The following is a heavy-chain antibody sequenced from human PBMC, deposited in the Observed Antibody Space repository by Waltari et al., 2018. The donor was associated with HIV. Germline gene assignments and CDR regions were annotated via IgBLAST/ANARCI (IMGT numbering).Heavy chain of an antibody. CDR1: GFIFSNNA. V-gene: IGHV3-23*01. Sequence: EVQLLESGGDLVQPGGSLRISCAASGFIFSNNAMSLVRPAPGKGVDWVSSISGKGRDTNYAASVNGRFTISRDNSKNILYLQMNSLQAEDTAVYFCAGGFSHVLDYWGQGTLVTVSS. J-gene: IGHJ4*02. D-gene: IGHD5-18*01. CDR2: ISGKGRDT. CDR3: AGGFSHVLDY.